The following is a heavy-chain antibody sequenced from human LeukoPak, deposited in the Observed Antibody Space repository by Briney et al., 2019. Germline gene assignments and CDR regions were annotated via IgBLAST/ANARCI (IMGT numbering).Heavy chain of an antibody. CDR1: GFSLSTSGMC. CDR2: IDWDDDK. J-gene: IGHJ6*03. CDR3: AHELGYYYYMDV. Sequence: SGPALVKPTQTLTLTCTFSGFSLSTSGMCVSWIRQPPGKALEWLARIDWDDDKYYSTSLKTRLTISKDTSKNRVVLTMTNMDPVDTATYYCAHELGYYYYMDVWGKGTTVTVSS. V-gene: IGHV2-70*11. D-gene: IGHD6-13*01.